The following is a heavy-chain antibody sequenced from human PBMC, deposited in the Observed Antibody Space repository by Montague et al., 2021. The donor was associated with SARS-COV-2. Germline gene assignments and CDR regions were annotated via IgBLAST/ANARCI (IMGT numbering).Heavy chain of an antibody. CDR2: IYYSGST. J-gene: IGHJ6*02. Sequence: SETLSLTCAVSGGSINSYYWSWIRQPPGKGLEWIGYIYYSGSTIYNPSLKSRVTISIDTSKNQFSLKLNSVTAADTAVYYCAGRPTPSYSSGWYLFYYVMDVWGQGTTVTVSS. D-gene: IGHD6-19*01. CDR1: GGSINSYY. CDR3: AGRPTPSYSSGWYLFYYVMDV. V-gene: IGHV4-59*01.